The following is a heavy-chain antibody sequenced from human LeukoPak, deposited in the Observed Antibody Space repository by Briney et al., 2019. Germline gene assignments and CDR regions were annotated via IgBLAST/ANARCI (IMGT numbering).Heavy chain of an antibody. CDR1: GYTFTSYG. CDR2: INPNSGNT. V-gene: IGHV1-8*03. Sequence: ASLKVSCKASGYTFTSYGINWVRQAAGQGLEWIGWINPNSGNTGYAQKFQGRVTITRNTSISTAYMELSSLRSEDTAVYYCVRGQPLYYYYYYMDVWGKGTTVTVSS. D-gene: IGHD2-2*01. J-gene: IGHJ6*03. CDR3: VRGQPLYYYYYYMDV.